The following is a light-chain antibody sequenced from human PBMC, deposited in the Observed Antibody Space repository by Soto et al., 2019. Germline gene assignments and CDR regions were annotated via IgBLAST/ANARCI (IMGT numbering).Light chain of an antibody. CDR1: QSVSSSY. CDR2: GAS. V-gene: IGKV3-20*01. J-gene: IGKJ2*01. Sequence: ENVLTQSPGTLSLSPGERATLSCRASQSVSSSYLAWYQQKPGQAPRLLIYGASSRASGIPDRFSGSGSGTVFTLTINRLEPEDFAVYYCQQYGRSSYTFGQGTKLEIK. CDR3: QQYGRSSYT.